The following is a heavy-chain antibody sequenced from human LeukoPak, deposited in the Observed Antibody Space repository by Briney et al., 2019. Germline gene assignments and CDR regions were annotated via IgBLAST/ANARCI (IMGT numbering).Heavy chain of an antibody. Sequence: GGSLRLSCAASGFTFGTYWMHWVRQAPGKGLVWVSRINSDGSSTNYADSVKGRFTISRDNDKNTLYLQMNRLRAEDTAVYYWTRNSSAYYGGDDAFDIWGQGTMVTVSS. D-gene: IGHD3-22*01. V-gene: IGHV3-74*01. CDR1: GFTFGTYW. CDR3: TRNSSAYYGGDDAFDI. CDR2: INSDGSST. J-gene: IGHJ3*02.